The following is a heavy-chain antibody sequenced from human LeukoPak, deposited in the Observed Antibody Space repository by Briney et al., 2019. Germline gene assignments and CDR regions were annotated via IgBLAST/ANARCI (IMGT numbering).Heavy chain of an antibody. CDR3: ARHRKYYYGSGSYYKPLGWFDP. CDR2: INHTGST. CDR1: GDSISTSNSY. V-gene: IGHV4-39*01. Sequence: SETLSLTCTVSGDSISTSNSYWGWIRQPPGKGLEWIGEINHTGSTNYNPSLKSRVTISVDTSKNQFSLKLSSVTAADTAVYYCARHRKYYYGSGSYYKPLGWFDPWGQGTLVTVSS. D-gene: IGHD3-10*01. J-gene: IGHJ5*02.